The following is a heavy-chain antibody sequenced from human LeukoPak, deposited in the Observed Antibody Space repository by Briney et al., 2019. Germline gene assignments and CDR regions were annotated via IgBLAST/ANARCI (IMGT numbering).Heavy chain of an antibody. CDR1: GGSISSGGYY. Sequence: PSETLSLTCTVSGGSISSGGYYWSWIRQPPGKGLEWIGYIYHSGSTYYNPSLKSRVTISVDRSKNQFSLKLSSVTAADTAVYYCARDRRVTFDYWGQGTLVTVSS. V-gene: IGHV4-30-2*01. D-gene: IGHD4-11*01. CDR2: IYHSGST. J-gene: IGHJ4*02. CDR3: ARDRRVTFDY.